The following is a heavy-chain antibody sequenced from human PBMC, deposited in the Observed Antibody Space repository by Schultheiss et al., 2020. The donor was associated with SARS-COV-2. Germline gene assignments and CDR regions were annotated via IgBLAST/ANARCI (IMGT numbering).Heavy chain of an antibody. CDR3: ARDLCSTSCYRWGYYYGMDV. J-gene: IGHJ6*02. Sequence: GESLKISCAASGFTFSSYWMSWVRQAPGKGLEWVANIKQDGSEKYYVDSVKGRFTISRDNAKNSLYLQMNSLRAEDTAVYYCARDLCSTSCYRWGYYYGMDVWGQGTTVTVSS. V-gene: IGHV3-7*01. CDR1: GFTFSSYW. D-gene: IGHD2-2*02. CDR2: IKQDGSEK.